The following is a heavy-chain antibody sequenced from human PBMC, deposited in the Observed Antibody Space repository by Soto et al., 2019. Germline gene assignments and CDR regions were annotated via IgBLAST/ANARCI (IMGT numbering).Heavy chain of an antibody. V-gene: IGHV3-66*01. CDR3: ARDVCV. J-gene: IGHJ6*04. CDR2: SYSGGST. Sequence: EVQLVESGGGLVQRGGSLRLSCAASGITVYNNYMSGVRQSPGKGLEWVSASYSGGSTPYADSVKGRFTISRDGSKNTVYLKLNSLRAEDTAVYYCARDVCVWGRGTKVTVPS. CDR1: GITVYNNY.